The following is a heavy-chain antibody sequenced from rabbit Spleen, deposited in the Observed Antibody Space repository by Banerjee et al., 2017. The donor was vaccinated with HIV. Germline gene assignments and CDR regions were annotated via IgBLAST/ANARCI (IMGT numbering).Heavy chain of an antibody. J-gene: IGHJ4*01. V-gene: IGHV1S40*01. D-gene: IGHD2-1*01. CDR1: GFSFSSSDY. CDR3: VRDLGYDDYSEKGYFNL. CDR2: IRTGDDGT. Sequence: QSLEESGGDLVKPGASLTLTCTASGFSFSSSDYMCWVRQAPGKGLEWSACIRTGDDGTWYASWAKGRFTISKTSSTTVTLQMTSLTAADTATYFCVRDLGYDDYSEKGYFNLWGQGTLVTVS.